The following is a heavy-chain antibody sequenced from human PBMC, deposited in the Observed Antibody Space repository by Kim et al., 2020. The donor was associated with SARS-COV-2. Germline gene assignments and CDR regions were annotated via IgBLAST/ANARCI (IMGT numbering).Heavy chain of an antibody. CDR3: ARGKYFGYDWGDS. D-gene: IGHD5-12*01. CDR2: IYNSVTT. J-gene: IGHJ4*02. Sequence: SETLSLTCTVSGSSISGYYWNWIRQPPGKGLEWIGYIYNSVTTNYNPSLKSRLTISVDTSKNQFSLNLRSVTAADTATYYCARGKYFGYDWGDSWGQGTL. CDR1: GSSISGYY. V-gene: IGHV4-59*01.